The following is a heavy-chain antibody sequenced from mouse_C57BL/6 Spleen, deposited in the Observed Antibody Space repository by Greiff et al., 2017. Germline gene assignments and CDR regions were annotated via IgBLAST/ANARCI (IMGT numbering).Heavy chain of an antibody. CDR1: GYTFTSYW. D-gene: IGHD2-1*01. CDR2: IHPNSGST. CDR3: ARSAYGNYYFDY. J-gene: IGHJ2*01. V-gene: IGHV1-64*01. Sequence: QVQLQQPGAELVKPGASVTLSCKASGYTFTSYWMPWVKQRPGQGLEWIGMIHPNSGSTNYNEKFKSKATLTVDKSSSTAYMQLSSLTSEDSAVYYCARSAYGNYYFDYWGQGTTLTVSS.